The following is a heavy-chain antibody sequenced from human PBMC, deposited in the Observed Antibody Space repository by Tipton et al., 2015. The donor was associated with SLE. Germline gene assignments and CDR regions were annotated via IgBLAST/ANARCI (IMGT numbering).Heavy chain of an antibody. CDR3: AGHGPVTTAGAFDI. CDR2: IYHSGST. J-gene: IGHJ3*02. D-gene: IGHD4-17*01. V-gene: IGHV4-39*01. Sequence: TLSLTCTVSGGSISSSSYYWGWIRQPPGKGLEWIANIYHSGSTYYNPYLESRVTISVDTSKNQFSLKLSSVTAADTAVYYCAGHGPVTTAGAFDIWGQGTMVTDSS. CDR1: GGSISSSSYY.